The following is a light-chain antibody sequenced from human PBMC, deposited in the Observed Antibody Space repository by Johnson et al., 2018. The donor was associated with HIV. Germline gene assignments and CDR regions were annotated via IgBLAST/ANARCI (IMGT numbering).Light chain of an antibody. CDR1: SSNIGNNY. V-gene: IGLV1-51*01. CDR3: GTWDSSLSAHV. Sequence: QSILTQPPSVSAAPGQKVTISCSGSSSNIGNNYVSWYQQLPGTAPKLLIYDNNKRPSGIPDRFSGSKSGTSATLGLPGLQTGDAADYYCGTWDSSLSAHVFGTGTKVTVL. CDR2: DNN. J-gene: IGLJ1*01.